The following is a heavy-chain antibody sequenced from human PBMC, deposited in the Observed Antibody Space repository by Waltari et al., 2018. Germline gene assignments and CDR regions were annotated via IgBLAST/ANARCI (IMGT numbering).Heavy chain of an antibody. D-gene: IGHD2-21*02. J-gene: IGHJ6*02. CDR1: GFTFSRLA. Sequence: QEQLVESGEHVVQPGGSLRLSCAVSGFTFSRLAFTWVGKAPGKGLEWVAVISFDGKTEYYADSVKGRFTISRDNSKNTMYLQMNSLRGDDTALYYCARSLVTAIRDGMDVWGQGTTVTVSS. CDR2: ISFDGKTE. V-gene: IGHV3-30*04. CDR3: ARSLVTAIRDGMDV.